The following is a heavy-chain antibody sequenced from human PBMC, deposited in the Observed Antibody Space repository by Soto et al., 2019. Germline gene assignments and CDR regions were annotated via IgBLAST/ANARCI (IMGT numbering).Heavy chain of an antibody. CDR3: ARGLITGSQYSGGWYYFDS. CDR1: GGSISSGGYS. V-gene: IGHV4-30-2*01. D-gene: IGHD1-26*01. CDR2: IYHSGST. Sequence: PSETLSLTCAVSGGSISSGGYSWSWIRQPPGKGLEWIGYIYHSGSTYYNPSLKSRVTISVDRSKNQFSLKLSSVTAADTAVYYCARGLITGSQYSGGWYYFDSWGQGTLVTVSS. J-gene: IGHJ4*02.